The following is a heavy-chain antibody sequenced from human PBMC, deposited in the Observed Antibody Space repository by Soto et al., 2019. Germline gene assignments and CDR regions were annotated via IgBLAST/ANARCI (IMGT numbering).Heavy chain of an antibody. CDR3: ARERKEHDQIIEYFDY. CDR1: GGSISSGGYY. V-gene: IGHV4-31*03. D-gene: IGHD1-1*01. J-gene: IGHJ4*02. Sequence: QVQLQESGPGLVKPSQTLSLSCTVSGGSISSGGYYWSWIRQHPGKGLEWIGYIYYSGSTYYNPSLKSRVTISVDTSKNQFSLKLSSVTAADTAVYYCARERKEHDQIIEYFDYWGQGTLVTVSS. CDR2: IYYSGST.